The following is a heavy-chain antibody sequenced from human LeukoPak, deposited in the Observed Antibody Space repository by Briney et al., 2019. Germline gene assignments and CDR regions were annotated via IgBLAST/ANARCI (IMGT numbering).Heavy chain of an antibody. V-gene: IGHV4-39*01. Sequence: SETLSLTCSVSGASISRSTYYWGWIRQPPGKGLEWIGSVFRTGTAYYNPSLRSRVTVSVDTSKNQFSLKLTSVTAADTAVYYCARGQSPYYDFWSGYLYYFDYWGQGTLVTVSS. CDR3: ARGQSPYYDFWSGYLYYFDY. CDR1: GASISRSTYY. J-gene: IGHJ4*02. CDR2: VFRTGTA. D-gene: IGHD3-3*01.